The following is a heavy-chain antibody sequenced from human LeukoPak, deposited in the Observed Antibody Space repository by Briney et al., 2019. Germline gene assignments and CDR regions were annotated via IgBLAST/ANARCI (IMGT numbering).Heavy chain of an antibody. CDR3: ARRGSGYSQNYFDY. D-gene: IGHD3-22*01. Sequence: PGGSLRLSCAASGFTVSTNYMSWVRQAPGEGLEYVSAISSNGVNTYYGNSVKGRFTISRDNSKNTLDLQMGSLRAEDTAVYYCARRGSGYSQNYFDYWGQGTLVTVSS. CDR2: ISSNGVNT. V-gene: IGHV3-64*01. J-gene: IGHJ4*02. CDR1: GFTVSTNY.